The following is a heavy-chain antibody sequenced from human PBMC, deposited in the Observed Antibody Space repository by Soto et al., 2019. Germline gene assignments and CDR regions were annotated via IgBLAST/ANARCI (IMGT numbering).Heavy chain of an antibody. V-gene: IGHV3-66*01. CDR1: GFSVSSNY. D-gene: IGHD1-26*01. J-gene: IGHJ1*01. CDR3: ARDLVGATTEYFQH. Sequence: EVQLVESGGGLVQPGGSLRLSCAASGFSVSSNYMSWVRQAPGKGLEWVSVIYSGGGTYYADSVKVRFTISRDNSKNPLYLQMNSLRAEDTAVYYCARDLVGATTEYFQHWGQGTLVTVSS. CDR2: IYSGGGT.